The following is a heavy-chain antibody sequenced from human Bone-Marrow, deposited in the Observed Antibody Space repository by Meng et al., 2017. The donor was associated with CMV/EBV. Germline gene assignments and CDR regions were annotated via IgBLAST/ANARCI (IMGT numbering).Heavy chain of an antibody. D-gene: IGHD6-13*01. V-gene: IGHV3-13*01. Sequence: GESLKISCAASGFTFSNYDMHWVRQATGKGLEWVSTIGTAGDTYYPGSVKGRFTASRENAKNSLYLQMNSLRAGDTAVYYCARGLRAAAAHDAFDIWGQGTMVTVSS. CDR3: ARGLRAAAAHDAFDI. CDR2: IGTAGDT. J-gene: IGHJ3*02. CDR1: GFTFSNYD.